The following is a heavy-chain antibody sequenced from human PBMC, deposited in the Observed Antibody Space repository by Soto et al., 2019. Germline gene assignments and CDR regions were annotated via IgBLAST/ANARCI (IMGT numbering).Heavy chain of an antibody. CDR1: GASISSSSYY. D-gene: IGHD3-22*01. Sequence: SETLSLTCTVSGASISSSSYYWGWIRQPPGKGLEWIGSIHYSGSTYYNPSLNSRVTLSVDTSKNQFSLNLSSVTAADTAVYYCARLKVVTGTLFQHWGQGTLVTVSS. CDR3: ARLKVVTGTLFQH. J-gene: IGHJ1*01. CDR2: IHYSGST. V-gene: IGHV4-39*01.